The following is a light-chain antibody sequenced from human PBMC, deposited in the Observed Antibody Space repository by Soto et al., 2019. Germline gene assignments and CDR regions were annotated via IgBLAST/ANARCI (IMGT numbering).Light chain of an antibody. Sequence: DIQMTQSPSFLSASVGDRVTITCRASQDIRSYLAWYQQKPGKAPKLLIYGVDNLQSGVPSRFSGSGSGTEFTLTISSLQPQDFATYYCQQLSSYPLFTFGPGTKVDIK. CDR3: QQLSSYPLFT. CDR1: QDIRSY. CDR2: GVD. J-gene: IGKJ3*01. V-gene: IGKV1-9*01.